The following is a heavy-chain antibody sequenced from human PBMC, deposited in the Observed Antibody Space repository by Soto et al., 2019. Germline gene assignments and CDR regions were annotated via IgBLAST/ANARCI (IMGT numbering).Heavy chain of an antibody. V-gene: IGHV3-15*01. Sequence: GGSMRLSCAASGFTFSNAWMSWVRQDPGKGLEWVGRIKSKTDGGTTDYAAPVKGRFTISRDDSKNTLYLQMNSLKTEDTAVYYCTTDVGYCSSTSCYDAFDIWGQGTMVTVSS. CDR3: TTDVGYCSSTSCYDAFDI. CDR2: IKSKTDGGTT. J-gene: IGHJ3*02. CDR1: GFTFSNAW. D-gene: IGHD2-2*01.